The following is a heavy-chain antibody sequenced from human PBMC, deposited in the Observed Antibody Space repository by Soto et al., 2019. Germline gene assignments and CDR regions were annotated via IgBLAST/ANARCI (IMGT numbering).Heavy chain of an antibody. V-gene: IGHV3-23*01. J-gene: IGHJ2*01. D-gene: IGHD2-15*01. CDR2: ISGRRGSL. Sequence: EVQFLESGGGLVQPGGSLRLSCAAPGLTFSNYAMSWVRQAPGKGLEWVSFISGRRGSLYYAASVEGRFTISRDNSKNTLYLPLNPMRAEDTALYYWVRTPSFGLDLPTDPFCSAWYFVIWGRGILVTVSS. CDR3: VRTPSFGLDLPTDPFCSAWYFVI. CDR1: GLTFSNYA.